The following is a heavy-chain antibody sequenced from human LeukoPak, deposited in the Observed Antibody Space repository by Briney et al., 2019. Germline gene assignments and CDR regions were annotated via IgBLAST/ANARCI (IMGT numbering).Heavy chain of an antibody. CDR3: ARGNGSYYFIGQTDY. J-gene: IGHJ4*02. V-gene: IGHV1-46*01. CDR1: GYTFTSYY. Sequence: ASVKVSCKASGYTFTSYYMHWVRQAPGQGLGWMGIINPSGGSTSYAQKFQGRVTMTRDTSTSTVYMELSSLRSEDTAVYYCARGNGSYYFIGQTDYWGQGTLVTVSS. CDR2: INPSGGST. D-gene: IGHD1-26*01.